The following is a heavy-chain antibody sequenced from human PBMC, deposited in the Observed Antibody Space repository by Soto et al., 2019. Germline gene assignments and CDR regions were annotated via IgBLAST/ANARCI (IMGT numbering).Heavy chain of an antibody. D-gene: IGHD6-19*01. CDR3: ARDSKAVAAFDY. Sequence: ASVKVSCKASGYTFTSYYMHWVRQAPGQGLEWMGWISAYNGNTNYAQKLQGRVTMTTDTSTSTAYMELRSLRSDDTAVYYCARDSKAVAAFDYWGQGTLVTVSS. V-gene: IGHV1-18*04. CDR2: ISAYNGNT. CDR1: GYTFTSYY. J-gene: IGHJ4*02.